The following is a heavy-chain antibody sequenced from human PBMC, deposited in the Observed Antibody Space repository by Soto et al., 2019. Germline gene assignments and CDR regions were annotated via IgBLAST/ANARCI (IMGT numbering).Heavy chain of an antibody. J-gene: IGHJ4*02. D-gene: IGHD6-19*01. CDR3: AREQWLVRGVFDY. CDR1: GGSISGYY. V-gene: IGHV4-59*01. CDR2: IYDTGST. Sequence: QVQLQESGPGLVKPSETLSLTCSVSGGSISGYYWSWIRQPPGKGLEWIGYIYDTGSTKDNPSLKSRVTISIDTSKNQSSLRLSSVTAADTAVYYCAREQWLVRGVFDYWGQGTLVTVSS.